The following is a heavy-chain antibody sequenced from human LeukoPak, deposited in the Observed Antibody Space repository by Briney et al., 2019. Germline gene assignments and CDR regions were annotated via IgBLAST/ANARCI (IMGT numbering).Heavy chain of an antibody. J-gene: IGHJ4*02. D-gene: IGHD3-10*01. CDR2: IRSSGDST. CDR3: AKEVRESAWFYFDY. Sequence: GGSLRLSCAASGFTFKTYAMSWVRQAPGKGLEWVSSIRSSGDSTYYADSVKGRLTISRDNSRNTLYLQMNSLRAEDTAVYYCAKEVRESAWFYFDYWGQGTLATVSS. CDR1: GFTFKTYA. V-gene: IGHV3-23*01.